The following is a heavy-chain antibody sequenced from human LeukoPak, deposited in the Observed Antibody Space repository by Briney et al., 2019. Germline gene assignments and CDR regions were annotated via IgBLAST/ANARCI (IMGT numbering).Heavy chain of an antibody. CDR1: GFTFSSYS. CDR3: LRGDRRDY. CDR2: IDSSGGYM. Sequence: GGTLRLSCAASGFTFSSYSMSWVRQAPGKGLEWVSSIDSSGGYMFYADSVKGRFIISRDNAKDSLYLQMNSLRVEDTAVYYCLRGDRRDYWGQGTLVTVSS. J-gene: IGHJ4*02. V-gene: IGHV3-21*06.